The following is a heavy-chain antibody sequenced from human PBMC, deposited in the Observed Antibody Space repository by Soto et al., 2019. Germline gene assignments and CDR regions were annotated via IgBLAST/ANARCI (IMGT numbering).Heavy chain of an antibody. J-gene: IGHJ6*02. Sequence: QLQLQESGPGLVKPSETLSLTCTVSGGSISSSSYYWGWIRQPPGKGLEWIGSIYYSGSTYYNPSLKSRVTISVDTSKNQFSLKLSSVTAADTAVYYCARAVVYYYGMDVWGQGTTVTVSS. D-gene: IGHD6-19*01. V-gene: IGHV4-39*01. CDR1: GGSISSSSYY. CDR3: ARAVVYYYGMDV. CDR2: IYYSGST.